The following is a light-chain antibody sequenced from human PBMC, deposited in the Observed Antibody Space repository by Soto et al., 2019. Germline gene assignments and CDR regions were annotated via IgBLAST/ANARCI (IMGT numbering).Light chain of an antibody. CDR3: QQYNSYSTWT. CDR1: LSIIIL. J-gene: IGKJ1*01. Sequence: DIQMTQSPSTMSASVGDRVTITCRASLSIIILLAWYQQKPGKAPKLLIYDASSFESGVPSRFSGSGSGTEFTLTISSLQPDDFATYYCQQYNSYSTWTFGQGTKVDIK. V-gene: IGKV1-5*01. CDR2: DAS.